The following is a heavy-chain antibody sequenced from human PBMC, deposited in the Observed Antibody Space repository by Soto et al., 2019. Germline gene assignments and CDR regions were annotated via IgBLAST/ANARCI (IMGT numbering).Heavy chain of an antibody. J-gene: IGHJ4*02. CDR3: ARGRYGDY. Sequence: QVHLVQSGAEVKKPGASVKVSCQGSGYAFTTYGITWVRQAPGQGLEWMGWISAHNGNTNYAQKRQGRVTVTRDTPTSTAYMELRSLRYDDTAVYYCARGRYGDYWGQGALVTVSS. CDR1: GYAFTTYG. CDR2: ISAHNGNT. V-gene: IGHV1-18*01. D-gene: IGHD1-1*01.